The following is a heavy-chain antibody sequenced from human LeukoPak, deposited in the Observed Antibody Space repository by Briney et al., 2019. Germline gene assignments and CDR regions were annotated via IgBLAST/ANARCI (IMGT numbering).Heavy chain of an antibody. CDR2: ISSSSTI. J-gene: IGHJ4*02. V-gene: IGHV3-48*04. CDR3: ARFVGIAAAGDY. Sequence: GGSLRLSCAASGFTFSSYSMNWVRQAPGKGLEWVSYISSSSTIYYTDSVKGRFTISRDNAKNSLYLQMNSLRAEDTAVYYCARFVGIAAAGDYWGQGTLVTVSS. D-gene: IGHD6-13*01. CDR1: GFTFSSYS.